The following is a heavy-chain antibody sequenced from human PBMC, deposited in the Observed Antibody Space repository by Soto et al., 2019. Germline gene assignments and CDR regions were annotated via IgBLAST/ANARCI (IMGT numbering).Heavy chain of an antibody. J-gene: IGHJ6*02. V-gene: IGHV1-24*01. Sequence: QVQLVQSGAEVKKPGASVKVSCKVSGYTLTELSMHWVRQAPGKGLEWMGGFDPEDGETIYAQKFQGRVTMTEDTSKHPATRELSTVTSGDTAVYYCAKGDHHTSGMDFWAQGPPVTVPS. CDR1: GYTLTELS. D-gene: IGHD3-16*01. CDR2: FDPEDGET. CDR3: AKGDHHTSGMDF.